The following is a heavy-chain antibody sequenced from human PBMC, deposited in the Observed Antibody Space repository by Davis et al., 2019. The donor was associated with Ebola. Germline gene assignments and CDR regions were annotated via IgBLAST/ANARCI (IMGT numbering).Heavy chain of an antibody. CDR3: ATIEDTDMVGAFDI. D-gene: IGHD5-18*01. CDR1: GGSFSGYY. CDR2: IDYSGST. Sequence: MPSDTLSLTCAVHGGSFSGYYWSWIRQPPGRGLEWIGYIDYSGSTNYNPSLKSRVTISVDTSKNQLSLKLSSLTAADTAVYYCATIEDTDMVGAFDIWGQGTMVTVSS. J-gene: IGHJ3*02. V-gene: IGHV4-59*08.